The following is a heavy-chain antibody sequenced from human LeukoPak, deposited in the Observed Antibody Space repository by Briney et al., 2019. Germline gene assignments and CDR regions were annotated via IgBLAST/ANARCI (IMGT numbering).Heavy chain of an antibody. CDR3: ARVGRCSSTSCYGGGYYFDY. J-gene: IGHJ4*02. CDR1: GFTFSDYY. Sequence: GGSLRLSCAASGFTFSDYYMSWIRQAPGKGLEWVPYISSSSSYTNYADSVKGRFTISRDNAKNSLYLQMNSLRAEDTAVYYCARVGRCSSTSCYGGGYYFDYWGQGTLVTVSS. D-gene: IGHD2-2*01. V-gene: IGHV3-11*06. CDR2: ISSSSSYT.